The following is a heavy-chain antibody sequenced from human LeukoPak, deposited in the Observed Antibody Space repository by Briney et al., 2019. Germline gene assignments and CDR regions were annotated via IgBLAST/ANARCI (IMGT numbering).Heavy chain of an antibody. J-gene: IGHJ4*02. CDR3: ARAYYDSSGYYYPFDY. CDR2: IIPIFGTA. D-gene: IGHD3-22*01. V-gene: IGHV1-69*13. CDR1: GGTFISYA. Sequence: SVKVSCKASGGTFISYAISCVRQAPGQGLEWMGGIIPIFGTANYAQKFQGRVTITADESTSTAYMELSSLRSEDTAVYYCARAYYDSSGYYYPFDYWGQGTLVTVSS.